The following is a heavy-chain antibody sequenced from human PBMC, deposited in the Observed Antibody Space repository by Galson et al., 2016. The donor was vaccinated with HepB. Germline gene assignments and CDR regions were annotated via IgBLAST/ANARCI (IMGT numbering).Heavy chain of an antibody. J-gene: IGHJ6*04. D-gene: IGHD1-7*01. Sequence: SLRLSCAASGFTFSNAWMSWVRQAPGKGLEWVGHIKSKTDGGTTDYAAPVKGRFSISREDYKNTLYMQMNSLKTEDTAVYYCTTAFNWNYGSYYYYYYGIDARGKGTAVTVSS. CDR3: TTAFNWNYGSYYYYYYGIDA. CDR2: IKSKTDGGTT. V-gene: IGHV3-15*01. CDR1: GFTFSNAW.